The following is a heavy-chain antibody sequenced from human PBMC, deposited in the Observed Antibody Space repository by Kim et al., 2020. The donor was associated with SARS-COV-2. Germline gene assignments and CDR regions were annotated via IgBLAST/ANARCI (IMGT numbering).Heavy chain of an antibody. CDR1: GYSFTRYK. D-gene: IGHD7-27*01. CDR2: INPSDDRK. J-gene: IGHJ4*02. V-gene: IGHV1-46*01. Sequence: ASVKVSCKASGYSFTRYKMHWVRQAPGQGLEWMGIINPSDDRKRYAEKFQGRLTMTRDTSTSTVDMEPSSLGSEDTAVYYCARDNTWAFDSWGQGTLVPVSS. CDR3: ARDNTWAFDS.